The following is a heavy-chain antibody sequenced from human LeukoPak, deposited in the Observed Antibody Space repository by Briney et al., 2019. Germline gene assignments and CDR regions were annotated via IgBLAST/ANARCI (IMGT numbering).Heavy chain of an antibody. V-gene: IGHV3-33*01. CDR2: IWYDGSNK. J-gene: IGHJ4*02. CDR1: GFTFSSYG. CDR3: ARGDGYLFDY. Sequence: PGGTLRLSCAAYGFTFSSYGMHWVRQAPGKGLEWVAVIWYDGSNKYYADSVKGRFTISRDNSKNTLYLQMNSLRAEDTAVYYCARGDGYLFDYWGQGTLVTVSS. D-gene: IGHD6-25*01.